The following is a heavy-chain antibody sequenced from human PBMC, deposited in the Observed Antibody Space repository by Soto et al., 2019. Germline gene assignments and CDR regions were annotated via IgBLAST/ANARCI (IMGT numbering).Heavy chain of an antibody. CDR2: ISYDGSNK. J-gene: IGHJ4*02. V-gene: IGHV3-30-3*01. Sequence: QVQLVESGGGVVQPGRSLRLSCAASGFTFSSYAMHWVRQAPGKGLAWVAVISYDGSNKYYADSVKGRFTISRDNSKNTLYLQMNSLRAEDTAVYYCARGGVVTALSDWGQGTLVTVSS. CDR1: GFTFSSYA. CDR3: ARGGVVTALSD. D-gene: IGHD2-21*02.